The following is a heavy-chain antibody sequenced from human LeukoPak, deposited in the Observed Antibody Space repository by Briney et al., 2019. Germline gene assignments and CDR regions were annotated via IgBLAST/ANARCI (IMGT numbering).Heavy chain of an antibody. CDR1: GGSISSSSYY. CDR3: ATIERRIAAAGPIDY. D-gene: IGHD6-13*01. CDR2: IYYSGST. Sequence: SETLSLTCTVSGGSISSSSYYWGWIRQPPGKGLEWIGSIYYSGSTYYNPSLKSRVTISVDTSENQFSLKLSSVTAADTAVYYCATIERRIAAAGPIDYWGQGTLVTVSS. V-gene: IGHV4-39*01. J-gene: IGHJ4*02.